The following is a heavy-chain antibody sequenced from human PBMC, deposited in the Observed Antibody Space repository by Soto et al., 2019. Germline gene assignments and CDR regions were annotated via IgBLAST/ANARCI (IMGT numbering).Heavy chain of an antibody. J-gene: IGHJ5*02. CDR2: IYTSGST. CDR3: ARGPPQRWLAELWWFEP. CDR1: GGSISSYY. D-gene: IGHD3-10*01. Sequence: SETLSLTCTVSGGSISSYYWSWIRQPAGKGLEWIGRIYTSGSTNYNPSLKSRVTMSVDTSKNQFSLKLSSVTAADTAVYYCARGPPQRWLAELWWFEPWGQGTLDTVTS. V-gene: IGHV4-4*07.